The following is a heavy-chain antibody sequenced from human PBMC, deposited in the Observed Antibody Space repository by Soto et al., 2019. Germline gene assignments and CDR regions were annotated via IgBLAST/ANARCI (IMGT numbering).Heavy chain of an antibody. CDR3: ARDKALLWFGEVLPVFDY. CDR2: INAGNGNT. Sequence: QVQLVQSGAEVKKPGASVKVSCKASGYTFTSYAMHWVRQAPGQRLEWMGWINAGNGNTKYSQKFQGRVTITRDTSASTAYMELSSLRSEDTAVYYCARDKALLWFGEVLPVFDYWGQGTLVTVSS. J-gene: IGHJ4*02. CDR1: GYTFTSYA. D-gene: IGHD3-10*01. V-gene: IGHV1-3*01.